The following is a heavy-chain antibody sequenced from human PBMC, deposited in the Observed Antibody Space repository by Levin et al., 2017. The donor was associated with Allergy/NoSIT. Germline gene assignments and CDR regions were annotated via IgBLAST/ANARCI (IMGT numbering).Heavy chain of an antibody. CDR3: ARCIAAAGSNWFDP. D-gene: IGHD6-13*01. CDR2: INHSGST. J-gene: IGHJ5*02. CDR1: GGSFSGYY. V-gene: IGHV4-34*01. Sequence: SETLSLTCAVYGGSFSGYYWSWIRQPPGKGLEWIGEINHSGSTNYNPSLKSRVTITVDTSKNQFSLKLSSVTAADTAVYYCARCIAAAGSNWFDPWGQGTLVTVSS.